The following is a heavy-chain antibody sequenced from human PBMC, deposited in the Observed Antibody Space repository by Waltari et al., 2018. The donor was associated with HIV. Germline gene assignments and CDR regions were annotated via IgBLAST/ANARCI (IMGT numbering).Heavy chain of an antibody. D-gene: IGHD3-10*01. CDR3: ARAVTMVRGVIRAIDY. CDR1: GYPFTGYY. CDR2: INPNSGGT. V-gene: IGHV1-2*06. Sequence: QVQLVQSGAEVKKPGASVKVSCKASGYPFTGYYMHWVRQAPGQGLEWMGRINPNSGGTNYAQKFQGRVTMTRDTSISTAYMELSRLRSDDTAVYYCARAVTMVRGVIRAIDYWGQGTLVTVSS. J-gene: IGHJ4*02.